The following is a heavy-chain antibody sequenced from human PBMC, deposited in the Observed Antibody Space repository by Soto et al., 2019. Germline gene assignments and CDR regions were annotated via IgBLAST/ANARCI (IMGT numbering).Heavy chain of an antibody. CDR3: ARALSSSKSLFSY. CDR1: GGSFSGYY. CDR2: INHSGST. Sequence: SETLSLTCAVYGGSFSGYYWSWIRQPPGKGLEWIGEINHSGSTNYNPSLKSRVTISVDTSKNQFSLKLSSVTAADTAVYYCARALSSSKSLFSYWGQGTLVTVSS. V-gene: IGHV4-34*01. D-gene: IGHD6-6*01. J-gene: IGHJ4*02.